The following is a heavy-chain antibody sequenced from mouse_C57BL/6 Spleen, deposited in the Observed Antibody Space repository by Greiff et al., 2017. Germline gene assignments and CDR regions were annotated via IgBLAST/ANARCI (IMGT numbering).Heavy chain of an antibody. D-gene: IGHD2-4*01. Sequence: EVKVVESGGGLVQPKGSLKLSCAASGFSFNTYAMNWVRQAPGKGLEWVARIRSKSNNYATYYAESVKDRFTISRDDSESMLYLQMNNLKTEDTAMYYCVRPYDYGGFAYWGQGTLVTVSA. CDR3: VRPYDYGGFAY. J-gene: IGHJ3*01. CDR1: GFSFNTYA. CDR2: IRSKSNNYAT. V-gene: IGHV10-1*01.